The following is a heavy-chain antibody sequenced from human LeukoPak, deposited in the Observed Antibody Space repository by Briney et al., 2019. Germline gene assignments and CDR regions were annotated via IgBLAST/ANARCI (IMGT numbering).Heavy chain of an antibody. CDR3: ARSPITYFSDGSGSYFDY. Sequence: GGSLRLSCAASGFTFSDYYLSWIRQAPGKGLEWVLYISSSALYTTYADSVKGRFTISRDNAKNSLYLQMNSLRAEDTAVYSCARSPITYFSDGSGSYFDYWGQGTLVTVSS. CDR2: ISSSALYT. CDR1: GFTFSDYY. D-gene: IGHD3-22*01. J-gene: IGHJ4*02. V-gene: IGHV3-11*03.